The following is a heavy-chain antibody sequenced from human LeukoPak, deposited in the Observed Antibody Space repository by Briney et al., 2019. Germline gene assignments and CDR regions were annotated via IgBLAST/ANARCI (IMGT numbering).Heavy chain of an antibody. CDR1: GFIFSSYA. J-gene: IGHJ4*02. CDR3: ARVKDCSSTSCYNFDY. CDR2: ISYEGSNK. V-gene: IGHV3-30*04. D-gene: IGHD2-2*01. Sequence: PARSLTLSCAASGFIFSSYAMHWVRQAAGKVLEWVAVISYEGSNKYYADSVKGQFTITRDNSNNKLYLQMNSLRAEDTAVYYCARVKDCSSTSCYNFDYWGQGTLVTVSS.